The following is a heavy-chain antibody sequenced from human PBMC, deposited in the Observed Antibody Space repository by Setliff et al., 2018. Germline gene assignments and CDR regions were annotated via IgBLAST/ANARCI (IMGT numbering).Heavy chain of an antibody. J-gene: IGHJ3*02. CDR1: GGSISSGGYY. Sequence: KPSETLSLTCTVSGGSISSGGYYWSWIRQHPGKGLEWIGYIYYSGSTYYNPSLKSRVSISVDASKNQFSLKLTSVTAADTAVYFCARVPHIWFGELVTFDDAFDIWGQGTMVTVS. D-gene: IGHD3-10*01. CDR3: ARVPHIWFGELVTFDDAFDI. CDR2: IYYSGST. V-gene: IGHV4-31*03.